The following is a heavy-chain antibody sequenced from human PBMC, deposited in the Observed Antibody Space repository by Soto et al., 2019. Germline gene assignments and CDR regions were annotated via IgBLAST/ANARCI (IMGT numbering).Heavy chain of an antibody. V-gene: IGHV2-70*11. CDR2: IDWDDDK. CDR3: ARVMNYDFWSGVNNKYYYYYMYV. CDR1: GFSLSTSGMC. Sequence: SGPTLVNPTQTLTLTCTFSGFSLSTSGMCVSWIRQPPGKALEWLARIDWDDDKYYSTSLKTRLTISKDTSKNQVVLTMTNMDPVDTATYYCARVMNYDFWSGVNNKYYYYYMYVLCKGATVTVSS. D-gene: IGHD3-3*01. J-gene: IGHJ6*03.